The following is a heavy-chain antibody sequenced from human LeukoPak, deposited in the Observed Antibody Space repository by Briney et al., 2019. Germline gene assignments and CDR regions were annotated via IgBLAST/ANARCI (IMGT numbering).Heavy chain of an antibody. CDR1: GGSISSGGYY. CDR2: IYYSGST. Sequence: PSEILSLTCTVSGGSISSGGYYWSWIREHPGKGLEWIGYIYYSGSTYYNPSLKSRVTISVDTSKNQFSLKLSSVTAADTDVYYCSRASGSGYNGREFDYWGQGTLVTVSS. V-gene: IGHV4-31*03. D-gene: IGHD3-10*01. J-gene: IGHJ4*02. CDR3: SRASGSGYNGREFDY.